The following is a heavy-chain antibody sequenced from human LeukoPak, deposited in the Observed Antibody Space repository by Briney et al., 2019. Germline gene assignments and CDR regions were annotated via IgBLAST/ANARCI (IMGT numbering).Heavy chain of an antibody. D-gene: IGHD6-13*01. CDR2: IIPIFGTA. V-gene: IGHV1-69*13. Sequence: GASVKVSCKASGGTFSSYAISWVRQAPGQGPEWMGGIIPIFGTANYVQKFQGRVTITADESTSTAYMELSSLRSEDTAVYYCARDGGAAYYYYYYMDVWGKGTTVTVSS. CDR3: ARDGGAAYYYYYYMDV. J-gene: IGHJ6*03. CDR1: GGTFSSYA.